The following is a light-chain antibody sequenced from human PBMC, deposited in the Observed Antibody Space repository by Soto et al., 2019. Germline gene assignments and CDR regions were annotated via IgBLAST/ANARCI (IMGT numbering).Light chain of an antibody. CDR3: QQYGSTPLT. Sequence: EIGLTQSPGTLSLSPGGRATLSCRASQSVSRNYVAWYQQKPGQAPRLLIYGASSRASGIPARFSGSGSGADFTLSITRLEPEDFALYYCQQYGSTPLTFGGGTKVEIK. CDR1: QSVSRNY. V-gene: IGKV3-20*01. J-gene: IGKJ4*01. CDR2: GAS.